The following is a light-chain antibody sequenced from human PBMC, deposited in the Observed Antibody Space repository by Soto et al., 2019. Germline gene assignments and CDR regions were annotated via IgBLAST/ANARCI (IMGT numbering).Light chain of an antibody. J-gene: IGLJ2*01. CDR3: CSYAGSYTFVV. V-gene: IGLV2-11*01. CDR1: SSDVGGYHY. Sequence: QSALTQPRSVSGSPGQSVTISCTGTSSDVGGYHYVSWYQQHPGKAPKLMIYDVSKRPSGVPDRFSGSKSGNTASLTISGLQTEDDADYYFCSYAGSYTFVVFGGGTKLTVL. CDR2: DVS.